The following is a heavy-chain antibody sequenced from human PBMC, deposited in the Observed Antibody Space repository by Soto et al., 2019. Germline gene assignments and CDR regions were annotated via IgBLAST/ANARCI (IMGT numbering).Heavy chain of an antibody. CDR1: GGSISSSSYY. CDR3: ARQPRSLTGYSGHFDY. Sequence: SETLSLTCTVSGGSISSSSYYWGWIRQPPGKGLEWIGSIYYSGSTYYNPSLKSRVTISVDTSKNQFSLKLSSVTAADTAVYYCARQPRSLTGYSGHFDYWGRGTLVTVSS. V-gene: IGHV4-39*01. J-gene: IGHJ4*02. CDR2: IYYSGST. D-gene: IGHD3-9*01.